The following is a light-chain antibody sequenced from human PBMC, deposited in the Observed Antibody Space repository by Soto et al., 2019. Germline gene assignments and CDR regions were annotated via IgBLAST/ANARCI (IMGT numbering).Light chain of an antibody. CDR2: DTS. CDR3: QQYSNWPPIT. J-gene: IGKJ5*01. CDR1: QSVGSY. V-gene: IGKV3-15*01. Sequence: EIVLTQSPATLSLSPGERVTLSCRASQSVGSYLAWYQQKLGQAPRLLIYDTSTRATGIPARFSGSGSGTEFTLTISSLQSEDFAVYYCQQYSNWPPITFGQGTRLEIK.